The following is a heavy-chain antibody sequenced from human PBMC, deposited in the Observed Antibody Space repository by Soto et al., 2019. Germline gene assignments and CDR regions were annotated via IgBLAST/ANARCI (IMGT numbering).Heavy chain of an antibody. V-gene: IGHV1-69*12. CDR1: GGTFGNTA. Sequence: QVQLVQSGAEVKEPGSSVNVSCKPSGGTFGNTAVTWVRQAPGQGLEWIGGIVPMFGTANYAQKFQGRVTITADESTSTAYMELSSLRSDDTAVYYCARDGDPGYSFWSGPLGGGRFDPWGQGTLVTVSS. J-gene: IGHJ5*02. D-gene: IGHD3-3*01. CDR3: ARDGDPGYSFWSGPLGGGRFDP. CDR2: IVPMFGTA.